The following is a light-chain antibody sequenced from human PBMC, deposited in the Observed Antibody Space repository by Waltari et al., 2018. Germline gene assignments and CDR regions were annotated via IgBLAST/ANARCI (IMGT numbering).Light chain of an antibody. CDR2: DTD. V-gene: IGLV7-43*01. CDR1: TGVVTTNYY. J-gene: IGLJ3*02. CDR3: SLYYGDARWV. Sequence: VLTQEPSLTVSPGGPVTLTCDSTTGVVTTNYYPNWFQQKPGQSPRTLIYDTDKKHSWTPARFSGSLLGGKAALTLSNVQPEDEADYYCSLYYGDARWVFGGGTKLTVL.